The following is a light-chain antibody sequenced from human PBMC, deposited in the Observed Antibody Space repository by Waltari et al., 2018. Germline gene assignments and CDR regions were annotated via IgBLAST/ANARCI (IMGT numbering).Light chain of an antibody. V-gene: IGLV1-51*01. CDR1: SSNIGNNY. CDR3: ATWDGSLSAVV. Sequence: QSVLTQPPSVSAAPGQTVTISCSGSSSNIGNNYVSWYQHLPVTAPKLLIYDNNKRASGIPDRFSGAKSGTSATLAITGRQTGDEGDYYCATWDGSLSAVVFGGGTKLTVL. J-gene: IGLJ2*01. CDR2: DNN.